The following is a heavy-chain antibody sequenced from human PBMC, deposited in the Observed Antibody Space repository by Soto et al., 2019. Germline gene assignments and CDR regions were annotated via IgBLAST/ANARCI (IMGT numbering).Heavy chain of an antibody. CDR3: ARLEYFWSGYTRFDY. D-gene: IGHD3-3*01. Sequence: SETLSLTCTVSGGSISSSSYYWGWIRQPPGKGLEWIGSIYYSGSTYYNPSLKSRVTISVDTSKNQFSLKLSSVTAADTAVFYCARLEYFWSGYTRFDYWGQGTLVTVSS. V-gene: IGHV4-39*01. J-gene: IGHJ4*02. CDR2: IYYSGST. CDR1: GGSISSSSYY.